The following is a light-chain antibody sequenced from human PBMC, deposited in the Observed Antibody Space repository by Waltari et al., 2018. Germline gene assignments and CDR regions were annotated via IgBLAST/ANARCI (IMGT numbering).Light chain of an antibody. Sequence: QSALTQPASVSGSPGQSITISCTGTSSDVGGYNYVSWYQQHPGKAPKRMIYDCSKRPSGVSNRFSGSKSGNTASLTISGLQAEDEADYYCSSYTSSSTLVFGGGTKLTVL. CDR3: SSYTSSSTLV. J-gene: IGLJ2*01. V-gene: IGLV2-14*01. CDR1: SSDVGGYNY. CDR2: DCS.